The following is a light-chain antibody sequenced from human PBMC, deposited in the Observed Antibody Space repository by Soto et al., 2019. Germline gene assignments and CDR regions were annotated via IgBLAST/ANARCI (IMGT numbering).Light chain of an antibody. CDR1: QSLLHSNGNIY. J-gene: IGKJ1*01. CDR3: MQAIQAPRT. V-gene: IGKV2-28*01. Sequence: DIVLTQSPLSLPVPPGEPASISCRSSQSLLHSNGNIYLEWYLQKPGQYPQLLVYLGSIRASWVPDRFSGSGSGTDFTLKITIVEAEDVGVYYFMQAIQAPRTFGLGTKVEIK. CDR2: LGS.